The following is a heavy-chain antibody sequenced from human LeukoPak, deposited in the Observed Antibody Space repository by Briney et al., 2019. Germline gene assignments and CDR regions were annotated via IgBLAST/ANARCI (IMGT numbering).Heavy chain of an antibody. V-gene: IGHV4-31*03. D-gene: IGHD5-12*01. CDR1: GGSISSGGYY. CDR3: ARTLGGYSGYDFDY. J-gene: IGHJ4*02. Sequence: PSETLSLTCTVSGGSISSGGYYWSWIRQHPGKGLEWIEYIYYSGSTYYNPSLKSRVTISVDTSKNQFSLKLSSVTAADTAVYYCARTLGGYSGYDFDYWGQGTLVTVSS. CDR2: IYYSGST.